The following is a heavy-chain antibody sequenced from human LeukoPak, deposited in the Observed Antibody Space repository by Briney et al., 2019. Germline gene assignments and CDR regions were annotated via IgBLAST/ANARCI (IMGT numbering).Heavy chain of an antibody. Sequence: GASVKVSCKVSGYTLTELSMHWVRQAPGKGLEWMGGFDPEDGETIYAQKFQGRVTMTEDTSTDTAYMELSSLRSEDTAVYYCATGYAYCSSTSCSRFDYWGQGTLVTVSS. CDR1: GYTLTELS. D-gene: IGHD2-2*01. CDR3: ATGYAYCSSTSCSRFDY. J-gene: IGHJ4*02. CDR2: FDPEDGET. V-gene: IGHV1-24*01.